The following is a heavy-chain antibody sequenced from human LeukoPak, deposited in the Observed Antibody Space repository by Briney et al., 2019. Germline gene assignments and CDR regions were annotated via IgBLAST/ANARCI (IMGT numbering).Heavy chain of an antibody. J-gene: IGHJ6*03. V-gene: IGHV1-18*01. Sequence: GASVKVSCKASGYTFTSYGISWVRQAPGQGLEWMGWISAYNGNTNYAQKLQGRVTITADQSTSTVYMELSSLRSEDTAVYYCAREGGGSGSYGYYYYMDVWGKGTTVTISS. CDR1: GYTFTSYG. CDR2: ISAYNGNT. D-gene: IGHD3-10*01. CDR3: AREGGGSGSYGYYYYMDV.